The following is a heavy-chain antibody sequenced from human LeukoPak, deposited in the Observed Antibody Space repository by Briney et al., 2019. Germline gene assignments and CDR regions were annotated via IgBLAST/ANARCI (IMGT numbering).Heavy chain of an antibody. D-gene: IGHD2-21*02. CDR3: ATDGTYCGDYCYSGWGGWFGP. Sequence: GGSLRLSCAASGFNFNYYGMHWVRQAPGKGLEHVSAISKNGGSTYYANSLKGRFTISRDNSKNTLYLQMGILTSEDTAVYYCATDGTYCGDYCYSGWGGWFGPWGQGTLVTVSS. CDR2: ISKNGGST. CDR1: GFNFNYYG. V-gene: IGHV3-64*01. J-gene: IGHJ5*02.